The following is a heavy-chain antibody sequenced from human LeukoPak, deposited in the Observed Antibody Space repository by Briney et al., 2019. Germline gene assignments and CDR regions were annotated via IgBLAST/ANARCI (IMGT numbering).Heavy chain of an antibody. D-gene: IGHD6-13*01. Sequence: GGSLRLSCAASGFTFSSYSMNWVRRAPGKGLEWVAVISYDGSNKYYADSVKGRFTISRDNSKNTLYLQMNSLRAEDTAVYYCARDMAAAGTLGFDPWGQGTLVTVSS. CDR1: GFTFSSYS. CDR2: ISYDGSNK. CDR3: ARDMAAAGTLGFDP. J-gene: IGHJ5*02. V-gene: IGHV3-30*03.